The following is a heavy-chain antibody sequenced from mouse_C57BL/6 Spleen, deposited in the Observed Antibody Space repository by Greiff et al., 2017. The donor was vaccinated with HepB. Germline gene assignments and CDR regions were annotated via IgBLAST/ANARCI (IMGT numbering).Heavy chain of an antibody. CDR2: INPNNGGT. CDR3: ARSLYSNYFDY. V-gene: IGHV1-26*01. CDR1: GYTFTDYS. D-gene: IGHD2-5*01. J-gene: IGHJ2*01. Sequence: VQLQQSGPELVKPGASVKISCKASGYTFTDYSMNWVKQSHGKSLEWIGDINPNNGGTSYNQKFKGKATLTVDKSSSTAYMELRSLTSEDSAVYYCARSLYSNYFDYWGQGTTLTVSS.